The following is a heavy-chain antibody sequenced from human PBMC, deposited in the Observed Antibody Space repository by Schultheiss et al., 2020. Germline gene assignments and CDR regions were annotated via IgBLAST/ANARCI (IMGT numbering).Heavy chain of an antibody. D-gene: IGHD6-19*01. CDR2: ISADGSTT. CDR1: GLSFSNFG. J-gene: IGHJ4*02. Sequence: GGSLRLSCAGFGLSFSNFGMNWVRQAPGKGLQWISYISADGSTTYYADSVKGRFTISRDNVKTSLSLLLSSLRDDDTAVYYCARAPSDFQKTGWFVFDHWGQGTLVTVSS. V-gene: IGHV3-48*02. CDR3: ARAPSDFQKTGWFVFDH.